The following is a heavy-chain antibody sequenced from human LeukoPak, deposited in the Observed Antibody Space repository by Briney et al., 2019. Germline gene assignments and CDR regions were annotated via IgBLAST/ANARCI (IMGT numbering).Heavy chain of an antibody. CDR1: GDFITSDY. Sequence: SETLSLTCNVSGDFITSDYWSWIRQSPGKGLEWIGYINYGGNSDYNPSLNSRVTISVNRSKKQVSLKMRSMTAADTAVYYCARLDCISNTCYNYWAPGALVTVSS. CDR2: INYGGNS. D-gene: IGHD3-10*01. J-gene: IGHJ4*02. CDR3: ARLDCISNTCYNY. V-gene: IGHV4-59*08.